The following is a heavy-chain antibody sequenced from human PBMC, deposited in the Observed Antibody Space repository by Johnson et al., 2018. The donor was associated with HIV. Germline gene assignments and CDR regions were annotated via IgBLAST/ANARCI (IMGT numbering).Heavy chain of an antibody. Sequence: QVQLVESGGGVVQPGGSLRLSCAASGFTFSSYGMHWVRQAPGKGLEWVAFIRYEGSTKYYADSVKGRFTISRDNSKNELYLQMNSLRAEDTAVYYCAREMRWPSKAAFDIWGQGTMVTVSS. D-gene: IGHD5-24*01. J-gene: IGHJ3*02. CDR1: GFTFSSYG. CDR3: AREMRWPSKAAFDI. CDR2: IRYEGSTK. V-gene: IGHV3-30*02.